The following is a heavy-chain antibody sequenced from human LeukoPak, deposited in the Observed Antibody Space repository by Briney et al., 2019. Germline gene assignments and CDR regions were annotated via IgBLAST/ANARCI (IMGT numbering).Heavy chain of an antibody. Sequence: PGGSLRLSCAASGFTFSDYYMSWIRQAPGKGLEWVSYISSSGSTIYYADSVKGRSTISRDNAKNSLYLQMNSLRAEDTAVYYCAREPHIVVVTATDYWGQGTLVTVSS. D-gene: IGHD2-21*02. CDR2: ISSSGSTI. J-gene: IGHJ4*02. CDR1: GFTFSDYY. CDR3: AREPHIVVVTATDY. V-gene: IGHV3-11*01.